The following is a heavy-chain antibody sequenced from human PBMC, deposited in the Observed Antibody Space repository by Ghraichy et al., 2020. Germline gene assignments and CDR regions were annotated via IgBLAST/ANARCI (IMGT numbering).Heavy chain of an antibody. CDR1: AFTFSKYS. D-gene: IGHD6-19*01. Sequence: GGSLRLSCAASAFTFSKYSMNWVRQAPGKGLEWLSYINSGSSTIFYADSVKGRFTISRDNAKNSLYLQMNSLRAEDTAVYYCARGPYSSGWSAERDNWFDPWGQGTLVTVSS. V-gene: IGHV3-48*04. CDR3: ARGPYSSGWSAERDNWFDP. J-gene: IGHJ5*02. CDR2: INSGSSTI.